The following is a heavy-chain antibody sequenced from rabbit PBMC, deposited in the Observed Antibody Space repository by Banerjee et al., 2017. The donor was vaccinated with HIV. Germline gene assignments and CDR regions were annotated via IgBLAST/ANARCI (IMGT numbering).Heavy chain of an antibody. D-gene: IGHD6-1*01. CDR3: TRAGYVGDGYDL. CDR2: IGTGSGNT. CDR1: GFDFSTNT. Sequence: QEQLVESGGDLVKPEGSLTLTCTASGFDFSTNTMCWVRQAPGKGLEWIGCIGTGSGNTYYASWAKGRFTISKTSSTTVTLQMTSLTAADTATYFCTRAGYVGDGYDLWGQGTLVTVS. J-gene: IGHJ3*01. V-gene: IGHV1S45*01.